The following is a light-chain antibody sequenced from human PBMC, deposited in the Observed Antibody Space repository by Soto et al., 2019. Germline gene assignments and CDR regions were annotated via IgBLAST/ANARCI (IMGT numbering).Light chain of an antibody. V-gene: IGLV1-47*02. J-gene: IGLJ3*02. CDR1: NSNIGSNY. CDR3: ATWDDSLSGWV. Sequence: QSVLTQPPSASGTPGQRVTISFSGSNSNIGSNYVYWYQQLPGTAPKLLIYSNNQRPSGVPDRFSGSKSGTSASLAISGLRSEDEANYYCATWDDSLSGWVFGGGTKLTVL. CDR2: SNN.